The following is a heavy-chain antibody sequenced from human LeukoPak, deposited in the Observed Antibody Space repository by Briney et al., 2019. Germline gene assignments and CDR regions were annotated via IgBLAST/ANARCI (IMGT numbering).Heavy chain of an antibody. Sequence: PSETLSLTCTVSGGSIRSGDYYWSWIRQPPGKGLEWIGYIYYSGSTNYNPSLKSRVTISIDTSKNQFSLKLSSVTAADTAVYYCARGGFEEQLPLDYWGQGTLVTVSS. CDR3: ARGGFEEQLPLDY. J-gene: IGHJ4*02. V-gene: IGHV4-30-4*01. CDR2: IYYSGST. D-gene: IGHD6-6*01. CDR1: GGSIRSGDYY.